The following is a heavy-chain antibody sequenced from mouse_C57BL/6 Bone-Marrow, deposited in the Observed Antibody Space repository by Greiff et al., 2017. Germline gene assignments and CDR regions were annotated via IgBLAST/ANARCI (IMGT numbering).Heavy chain of an antibody. V-gene: IGHV1-80*01. CDR3: ARWWDCYSIYYYARDY. D-gene: IGHD2-5*01. CDR1: GYAFSSYW. CDR2: IYPGDGDT. J-gene: IGHJ4*01. Sequence: QVQLQQSGAELVKPGASVKISCKASGYAFSSYWMNWVKQRPGKGLEWIGQIYPGDGDTNYNGKFKGKATLTADKSSSTAYMQLSSLTSADSAVYFCARWWDCYSIYYYARDYWGQGTSVTVAS.